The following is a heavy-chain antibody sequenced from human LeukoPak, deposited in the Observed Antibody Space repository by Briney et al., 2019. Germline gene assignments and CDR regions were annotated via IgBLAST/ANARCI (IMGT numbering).Heavy chain of an antibody. CDR3: ARGASEEGY. Sequence: SETLSLTCTVSGGSISSGGYYWSWIRQHPGKGLEWIGYIYYSGSTYYNPSLESRITMSVDTSKNQFSLKLSSVTAADTAVYYCARGASEEGYWGQGTLVTVSS. CDR2: IYYSGST. J-gene: IGHJ4*02. D-gene: IGHD3-10*01. CDR1: GGSISSGGYY. V-gene: IGHV4-31*03.